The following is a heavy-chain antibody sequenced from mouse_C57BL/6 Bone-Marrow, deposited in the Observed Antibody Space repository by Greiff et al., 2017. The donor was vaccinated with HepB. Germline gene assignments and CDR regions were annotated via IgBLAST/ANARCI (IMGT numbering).Heavy chain of an antibody. V-gene: IGHV1-59*01. J-gene: IGHJ2*01. CDR3: ARERAWDY. CDR1: GYTSTSYW. D-gene: IGHD3-3*01. CDR2: IDPSDSYT. Sequence: QVQLQQPGAELVRPGTSVKLSCKASGYTSTSYWMHWVKQRPGQGLEWIGVIDPSDSYTNYNQKFKGKATLTVDTSSSTAYMQLSSLTSEDSAVYYCARERAWDYWGQGTTLTVSS.